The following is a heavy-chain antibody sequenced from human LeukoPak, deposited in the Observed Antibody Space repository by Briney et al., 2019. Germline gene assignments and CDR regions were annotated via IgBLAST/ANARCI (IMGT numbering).Heavy chain of an antibody. J-gene: IGHJ5*02. D-gene: IGHD2-2*01. V-gene: IGHV4-59*01. Sequence: SETLSLTCTVSGGSISSYYWSWIRQPPGKGLEWIGYIYYSGTTKYNPSLKSRVTMSVDTSKSQFSLKLSSVTAADTAVYYCARVIGYCSSTSCPGGFDPWGQGSLVTVSS. CDR2: IYYSGTT. CDR3: ARVIGYCSSTSCPGGFDP. CDR1: GGSISSYY.